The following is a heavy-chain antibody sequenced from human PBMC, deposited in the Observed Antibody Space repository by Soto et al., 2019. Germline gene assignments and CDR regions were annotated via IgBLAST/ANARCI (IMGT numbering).Heavy chain of an antibody. CDR3: ARVLRFLEWLSYAPSPLYGMDV. Sequence: ASVKVSCKVSGYTLTELSMHWVRQAPGKGLEWMGGFDPEDGETIYAQKFQGRVTMTEDTSASTAYMELSSLRSEDTAVYYCARVLRFLEWLSYAPSPLYGMDVWGQGTTVTVSS. D-gene: IGHD3-3*01. V-gene: IGHV1-24*01. CDR1: GYTLTELS. J-gene: IGHJ6*02. CDR2: FDPEDGET.